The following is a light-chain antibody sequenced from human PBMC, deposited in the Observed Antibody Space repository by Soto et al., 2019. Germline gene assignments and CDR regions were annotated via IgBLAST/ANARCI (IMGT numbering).Light chain of an antibody. J-gene: IGKJ1*01. CDR3: QHRSNWPGT. CDR1: PSVSSY. CDR2: EAS. Sequence: EIVLTQSPATLSLSPGERATLSCRASPSVSSYLAWYQHKPGQAPRLLIYEASNRATSIPARFSGRGSGSDFTLTISSLEPEDFAVYDCQHRSNWPGTFGQGTKVEIK. V-gene: IGKV3-11*01.